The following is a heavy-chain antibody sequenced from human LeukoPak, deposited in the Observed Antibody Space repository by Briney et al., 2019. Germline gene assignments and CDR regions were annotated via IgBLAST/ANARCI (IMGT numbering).Heavy chain of an antibody. Sequence: ASVTVSFTTSGYACSNYGISWVRQAPGQGLEWMGWITAYNGNRLYAQRFQGRITLTTDTSTSTSYMELRSLEYDDTAIYYCARDNDKVVDHWGQGTLVTVSS. CDR3: ARDNDKVVDH. J-gene: IGHJ4*01. CDR2: ITAYNGNR. V-gene: IGHV1-18*01. CDR1: GYACSNYG. D-gene: IGHD1-1*01.